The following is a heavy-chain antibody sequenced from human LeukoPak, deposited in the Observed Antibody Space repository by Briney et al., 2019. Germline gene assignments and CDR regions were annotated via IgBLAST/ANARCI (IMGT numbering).Heavy chain of an antibody. CDR3: AKRDAAGTGSGSYYMDV. CDR1: GFTFSSYA. Sequence: GRSLRLSCAASGFTFSSYAMHWVRQAPGKGLEWVAVISYDGSNKYYADSVKGRFTISRDNSKNTLYLQMNSLRAEDTAVYYCAKRDAAGTGSGSYYMDVWGKGTTVTVSS. D-gene: IGHD6-13*01. CDR2: ISYDGSNK. J-gene: IGHJ6*03. V-gene: IGHV3-30-3*02.